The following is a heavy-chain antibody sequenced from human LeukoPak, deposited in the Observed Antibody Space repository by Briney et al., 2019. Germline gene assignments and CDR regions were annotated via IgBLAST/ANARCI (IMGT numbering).Heavy chain of an antibody. CDR2: IYYSGST. CDR1: GDSMTNYY. V-gene: IGHV4-59*01. Sequence: SETLSLTCTVSGDSMTNYYWNWIRQPPGKGLEWIGYIYYSGSTNYNPSLKSRVTISVDTSKNQFSLKLTSVTAADTAVYYCVRRGPSGHAYWGQGTLVTVSS. D-gene: IGHD2-15*01. J-gene: IGHJ4*02. CDR3: VRRGPSGHAY.